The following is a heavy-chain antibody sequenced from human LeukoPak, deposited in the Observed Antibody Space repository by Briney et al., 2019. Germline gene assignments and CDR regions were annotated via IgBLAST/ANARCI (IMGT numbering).Heavy chain of an antibody. CDR2: ISDSGVST. J-gene: IGHJ4*02. Sequence: PGGSLRLSCEASGFSFSSYAMSWVRQAPGKGLEWVSLISDSGVSTYYADSVKGRFTISRDNAKNSLYLQMNSLRAEDTALYYCAGDLFSGYDPRTFDLWGQGTLVTVSS. V-gene: IGHV3-23*01. CDR3: AGDLFSGYDPRTFDL. D-gene: IGHD5-12*01. CDR1: GFSFSSYA.